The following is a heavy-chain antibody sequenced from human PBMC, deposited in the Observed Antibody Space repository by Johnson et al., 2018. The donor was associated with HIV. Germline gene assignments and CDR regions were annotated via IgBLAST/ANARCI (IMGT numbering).Heavy chain of an antibody. Sequence: EVQLVESGGGLVQPGGSLRLSCAASGFTFSNAWMSWVRQAPGKGLEWVGRLKSKSDGGTIDYAAPVKGRFTISRDGSKNTLYLHMNSLKTEETGVYYCTTGLYWNSEIDAFDIWGQGTMVTVSS. CDR3: TTGLYWNSEIDAFDI. J-gene: IGHJ3*02. CDR1: GFTFSNAW. CDR2: LKSKSDGGTI. V-gene: IGHV3-15*01. D-gene: IGHD1-7*01.